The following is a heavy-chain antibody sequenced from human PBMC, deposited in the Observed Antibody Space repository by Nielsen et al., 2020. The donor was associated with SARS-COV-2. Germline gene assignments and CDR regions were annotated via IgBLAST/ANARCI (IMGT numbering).Heavy chain of an antibody. CDR3: ARGDFDPDY. V-gene: IGHV3-74*01. Sequence: GGSLRLSCAASGFTFSTYGMNWVRQAPGKGLAWVAHINSDESRTAYADSVKGRFTIFRDNAENTLFLQMNSLRAEDTGVYYCARGDFDPDYWGQGTLVTVSS. D-gene: IGHD3-9*01. CDR2: INSDESRT. J-gene: IGHJ4*02. CDR1: GFTFSTYG.